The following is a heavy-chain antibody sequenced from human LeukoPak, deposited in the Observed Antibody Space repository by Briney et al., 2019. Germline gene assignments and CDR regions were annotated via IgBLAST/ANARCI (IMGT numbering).Heavy chain of an antibody. CDR2: IHLEGNEK. J-gene: IGHJ4*02. V-gene: IGHV3-7*04. CDR1: GFTFSKFW. D-gene: IGHD1-1*01. CDR3: ARGDDFSADH. Sequence: GGPLRLSCAVSGFTFSKFWMSWVRQAPGRGLEWVANIHLEGNEKYHVESVKGRFTISRDNTKNLLFLQMNDLRVEDTAVYYCARGDDFSADHWGQGTLGTVSS.